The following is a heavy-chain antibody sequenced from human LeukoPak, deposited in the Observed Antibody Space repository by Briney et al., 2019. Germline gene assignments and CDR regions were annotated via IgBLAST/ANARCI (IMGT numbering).Heavy chain of an antibody. J-gene: IGHJ4*02. CDR1: GGSFSGFY. V-gene: IGHV4-34*01. CDR3: ARGPTIAARPFDY. D-gene: IGHD6-6*01. Sequence: PSETLSLSCAVHGGSFSGFYWTWMRQPPGKGPEWIGEVNHSRGTNYNPSLKSRVTISEDTSKNQFSLNLTSVTAADTAVYYCARGPTIAARPFDYWGQGTLVTVSS. CDR2: VNHSRGT.